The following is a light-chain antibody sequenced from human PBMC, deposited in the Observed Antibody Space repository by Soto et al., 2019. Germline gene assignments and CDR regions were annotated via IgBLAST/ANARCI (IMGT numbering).Light chain of an antibody. CDR3: HQYRSSPPYT. V-gene: IGKV3-20*01. CDR2: GAS. CDR1: QSVSSSY. Sequence: EIVLTQSPGTLSLSPGERATLSCRASQSVSSSYFAWYQQKPGQAPRLLIYGASSRATGIPDRFSGSGSGTAFALTIIRREPEDFAVYYCHQYRSSPPYTFGQGTKLEIK. J-gene: IGKJ2*01.